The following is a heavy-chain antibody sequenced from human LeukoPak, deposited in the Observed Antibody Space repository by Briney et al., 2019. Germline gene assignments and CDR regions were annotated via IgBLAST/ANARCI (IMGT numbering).Heavy chain of an antibody. V-gene: IGHV1-69*04. J-gene: IGHJ3*02. CDR1: GGTFSSYA. D-gene: IGHD2-15*01. CDR2: IIPILGIA. CDR3: ARALRGRVAAFDI. Sequence: SVKVSCKASGGTFSSYAISWVRQAPGQGLEWMGRIIPILGIANYAQKFQGRVTITADKSTSTAYMELSSLRSEDTAVYYCARALRGRVAAFDIWGQGTMVTVSS.